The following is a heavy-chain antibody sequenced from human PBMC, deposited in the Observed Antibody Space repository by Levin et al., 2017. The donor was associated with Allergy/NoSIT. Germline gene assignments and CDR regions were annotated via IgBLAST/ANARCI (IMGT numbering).Heavy chain of an antibody. CDR2: IFPMLGIT. CDR1: GGTFSNAT. CDR3: GRITHDHFDVLTASVRHYFYRGMDV. D-gene: IGHD3-9*01. V-gene: IGHV1-69*02. Sequence: GASVKVSCKASGGTFSNATINWVRQAPGQGLEWMGRIFPMLGITNYARKFQDRVTVTADKSTNTAYMELSSLTSDDTAVYYCGRITHDHFDVLTASVRHYFYRGMDVWGQGTTVTVSS. J-gene: IGHJ6*02.